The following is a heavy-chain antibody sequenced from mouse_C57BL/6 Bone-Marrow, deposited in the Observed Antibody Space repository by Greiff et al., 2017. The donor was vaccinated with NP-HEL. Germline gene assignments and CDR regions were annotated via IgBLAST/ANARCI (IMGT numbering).Heavy chain of an antibody. CDR1: GFTFSDYG. D-gene: IGHD2-3*01. V-gene: IGHV5-17*01. J-gene: IGHJ3*01. Sequence: DVKLVESGGGLVKPGGSLKLSCAASGFTFSDYGMHWVRQAPEKGLEWVAYISSGSSTIYYADTVKGRFTISRDNAKNTLFLQMTSLRSEDTAMYYCARRSNGYSFFAYWGQGTLVTVSA. CDR2: ISSGSSTI. CDR3: ARRSNGYSFFAY.